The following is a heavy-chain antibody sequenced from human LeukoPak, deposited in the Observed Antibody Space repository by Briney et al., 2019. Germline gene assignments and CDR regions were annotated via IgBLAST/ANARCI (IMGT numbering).Heavy chain of an antibody. V-gene: IGHV5-51*01. D-gene: IGHD2-21*02. CDR2: IYPDDSDI. CDR3: ARQSLGVRGGDWDY. Sequence: GESLQISCQGSGYSFTNYWIGWVRQMPGKGLEWMGIIYPDDSDIRYSPSFQGQVTISADKSISTAYLQWSSLKASDTAMYYCARQSLGVRGGDWDYWGQGTLVTVSS. J-gene: IGHJ4*02. CDR1: GYSFTNYW.